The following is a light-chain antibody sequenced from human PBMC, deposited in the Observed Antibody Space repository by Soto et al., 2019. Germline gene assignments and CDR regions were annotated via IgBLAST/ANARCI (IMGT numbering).Light chain of an antibody. CDR1: EAIDNW. CDR2: QAS. J-gene: IGKJ4*01. V-gene: IGKV1-5*03. Sequence: DIQMTQSPSTLSASVGDRVTITCRTSEAIDNWLAWYQQKPGKAPKLLIYQASSLEGGVPSRFSGSGYGTESTLTISSLQPDDSATYYCQESNSYFGGGTRVEIK. CDR3: QESNSY.